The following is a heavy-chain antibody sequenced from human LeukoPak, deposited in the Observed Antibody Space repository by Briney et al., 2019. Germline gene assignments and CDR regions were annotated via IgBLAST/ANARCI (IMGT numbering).Heavy chain of an antibody. V-gene: IGHV4-34*01. CDR3: ARGARLRYFDWLLPFDY. CDR1: GGSFSGYC. D-gene: IGHD3-9*01. CDR2: INHSGST. J-gene: IGHJ4*02. Sequence: SETLSLTCAVYGGSFSGYCWSWIRQPPGKGLEWIGEINHSGSTNYNPSLKSRVTISVDTSKNQFSLKLSSVTAADTAVYYCARGARLRYFDWLLPFDYWGQGTLVTVSS.